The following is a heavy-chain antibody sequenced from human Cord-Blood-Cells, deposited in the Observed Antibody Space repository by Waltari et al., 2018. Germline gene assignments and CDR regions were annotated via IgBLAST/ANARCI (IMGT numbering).Heavy chain of an antibody. J-gene: IGHJ3*02. CDR3: AREGGYCTNGVCYTGAAFDI. CDR1: GGTFSSYA. CDR2: IIPIFGTA. D-gene: IGHD2-8*01. Sequence: QVKLVQSGAAVKKPGHSVKVSCKASGGTFSSYAISWLRKAPGPAPEWMGGIIPIFGTANYAQKFQGRVTITADKSTSTAYMELSSLRSEYTAVYYCAREGGYCTNGVCYTGAAFDIWGQGTMVTVSS. V-gene: IGHV1-69*06.